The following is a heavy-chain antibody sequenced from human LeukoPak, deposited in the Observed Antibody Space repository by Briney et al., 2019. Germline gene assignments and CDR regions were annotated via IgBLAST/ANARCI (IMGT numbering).Heavy chain of an antibody. CDR3: ARGAFNYYDSSGLFDY. CDR1: GGSISSYY. CDR2: IYYSGST. D-gene: IGHD3-22*01. Sequence: PSETLSLTCTVSGGSISSYYWSWIRQPPGKGLEWVGYIYYSGSTNYNPSLKSRVTISVDTSKNQFSLKLSSVTAADTAVYYCARGAFNYYDSSGLFDYWGQGTLVTVSS. V-gene: IGHV4-59*01. J-gene: IGHJ4*02.